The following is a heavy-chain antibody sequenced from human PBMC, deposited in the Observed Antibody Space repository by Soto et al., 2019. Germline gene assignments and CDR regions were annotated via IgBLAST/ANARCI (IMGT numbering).Heavy chain of an antibody. V-gene: IGHV4-31*03. CDR2: IYYSGST. CDR1: GGSISSGGYY. J-gene: IGHJ4*02. D-gene: IGHD4-17*01. CDR3: ARKATVTTCFDF. Sequence: SEILSLTCTVSGGSISSGGYYWSWIRQHPGKGLEWIGYIYYSGSTYYNPSLKSRVTISVDTSKNQFPLKLSSVTAADTAVYYCARKATVTTCFDFWGKGTLVTVSS.